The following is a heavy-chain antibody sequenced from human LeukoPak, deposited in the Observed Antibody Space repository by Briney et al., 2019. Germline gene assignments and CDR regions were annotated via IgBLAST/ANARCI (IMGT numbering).Heavy chain of an antibody. Sequence: ASVKVSCKASGYTFTSYYMHWVRQAPGQGLEWMGIINPSGGSTSYAQKFQGRVTMTRDMSTSTVYMELSSLRSEDTSVYYCARETTTNTAMGSFDYWSQGTLVTVSS. V-gene: IGHV1-46*01. CDR2: INPSGGST. CDR1: GYTFTSYY. J-gene: IGHJ4*02. CDR3: ARETTTNTAMGSFDY. D-gene: IGHD5-18*01.